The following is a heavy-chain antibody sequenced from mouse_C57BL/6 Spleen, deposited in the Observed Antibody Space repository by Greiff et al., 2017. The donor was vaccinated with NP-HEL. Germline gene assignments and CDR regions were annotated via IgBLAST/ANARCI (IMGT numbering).Heavy chain of an antibody. V-gene: IGHV1-69*01. Sequence: QVQLQQPGAELVMPGASVKLSCKASGYTFTSYWMHWVKQRPGQGLEWIGEIDPSDSYTNYNQKFKGKSTLTVDKSSSTAYMQLSSLTSEDSAVYYCARRGGLLPYAMDYWGQGTSVTVSS. J-gene: IGHJ4*01. CDR3: ARRGGLLPYAMDY. CDR1: GYTFTSYW. CDR2: IDPSDSYT. D-gene: IGHD2-3*01.